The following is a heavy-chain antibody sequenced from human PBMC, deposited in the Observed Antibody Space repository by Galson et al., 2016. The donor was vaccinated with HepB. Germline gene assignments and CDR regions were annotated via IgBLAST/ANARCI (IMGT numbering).Heavy chain of an antibody. CDR3: AKDGSYCIKGVCYWYFDH. V-gene: IGHV3-30*18. J-gene: IGHJ4*02. CDR2: ISNDGSDN. Sequence: LRLSCATSGFTFSTYGMHWVRQAPGKGLEWVAVISNDGSDNHYADSVKGRFTISRDNSKNTLYLQMNSLRAEDTAVYYCAKDGSYCIKGVCYWYFDHWGQGTLVTVSS. CDR1: GFTFSTYG. D-gene: IGHD2-8*01.